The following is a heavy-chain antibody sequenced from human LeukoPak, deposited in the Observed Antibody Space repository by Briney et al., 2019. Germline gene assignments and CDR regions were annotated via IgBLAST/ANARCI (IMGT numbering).Heavy chain of an antibody. J-gene: IGHJ4*02. CDR2: ISSSGSII. V-gene: IGHV3-48*03. Sequence: PGGSLRLSCAASGFTFSSYEMHWVRQAPGKGLEWVSYISSSGSIIYYADSVKGRFTISRDNAKNSPYLQMNSLRAEDTAVYYCARDYGGSSPFDYWGQGTLVTVSS. CDR1: GFTFSSYE. D-gene: IGHD4-23*01. CDR3: ARDYGGSSPFDY.